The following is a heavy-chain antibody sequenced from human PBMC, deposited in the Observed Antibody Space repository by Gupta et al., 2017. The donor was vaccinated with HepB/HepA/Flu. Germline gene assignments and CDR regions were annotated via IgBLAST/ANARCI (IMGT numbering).Heavy chain of an antibody. V-gene: IGHV4-31*03. CDR1: GGSINSGSYY. CDR2: IYYSGST. Sequence: QVQLQESGPGLVKPSQTLSLTCTVSGGSINSGSYYWSWIRQHPGKGLEWIGYIYYSGSTNYNPALKSRVTISVDTSKNQFSLKLSSVTAADTAVYYCARDRGYGSGSYYYDYWGQGTLVTVSS. CDR3: ARDRGYGSGSYYYDY. D-gene: IGHD3-10*01. J-gene: IGHJ4*02.